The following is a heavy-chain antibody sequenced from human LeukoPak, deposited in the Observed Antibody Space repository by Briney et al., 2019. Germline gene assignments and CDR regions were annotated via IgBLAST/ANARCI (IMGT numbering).Heavy chain of an antibody. V-gene: IGHV4-59*01. J-gene: IGHJ4*02. Sequence: PSETLSLTCTISGGSISNSYWTWIRQSPGTGLEYIAYVHDSGRTNYNPSLWGRATISIDTTKNQISLKLTSVTTADTAMYYCARGDSGSFSQFDCWGQGTLDTVSS. D-gene: IGHD1-26*01. CDR2: VHDSGRT. CDR3: ARGDSGSFSQFDC. CDR1: GGSISNSY.